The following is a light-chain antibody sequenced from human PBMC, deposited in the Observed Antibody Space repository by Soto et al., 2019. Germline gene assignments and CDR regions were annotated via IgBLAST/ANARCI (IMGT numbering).Light chain of an antibody. CDR3: QQSFSTLLIS. J-gene: IGKJ5*01. Sequence: DIQMTQSPSSLAASIGDGVTITCRASQNINTYLNWYQQKPGKAPKLLISAASNLQSGVPSRFSGSGSGTDFTLTISGLQPEDFATYYCQQSFSTLLISFGQGTRLEMK. V-gene: IGKV1-39*01. CDR2: AAS. CDR1: QNINTY.